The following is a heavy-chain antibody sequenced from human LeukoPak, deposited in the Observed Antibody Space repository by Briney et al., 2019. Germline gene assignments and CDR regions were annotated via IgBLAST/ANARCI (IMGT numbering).Heavy chain of an antibody. CDR1: GYTFTGYY. D-gene: IGHD3-10*01. CDR2: INPNSGGT. J-gene: IGHJ5*02. V-gene: IGHV1-2*02. CDR3: ARVFMVRGSVGWFDP. Sequence: GASVKVSCKASGYTFTGYYMHWVRQAPGQGLEWMGWINPNSGGTNYAQKFQGRVTMTRDTSISTAYMELSRLRSDDTAVYYCARVFMVRGSVGWFDPWGQGTLVTVSS.